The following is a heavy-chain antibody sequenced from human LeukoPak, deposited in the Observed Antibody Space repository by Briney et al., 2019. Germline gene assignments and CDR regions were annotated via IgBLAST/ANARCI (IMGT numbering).Heavy chain of an antibody. Sequence: SETLSLTCTVSGSSISSYYWSCIRQHPGKGLEWIGYIYYSGSTNYNPSLKSRVTISVDTSKNQFSLKLSSVTAADTAVYYCARDSDSSGPFDYWGQGTLVTVSP. J-gene: IGHJ4*02. D-gene: IGHD3-22*01. CDR1: GSSISSYY. CDR2: IYYSGST. CDR3: ARDSDSSGPFDY. V-gene: IGHV4-59*01.